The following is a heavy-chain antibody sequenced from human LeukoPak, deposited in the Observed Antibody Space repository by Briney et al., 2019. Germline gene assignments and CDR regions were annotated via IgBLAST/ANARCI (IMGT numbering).Heavy chain of an antibody. D-gene: IGHD4-17*01. J-gene: IGHJ4*02. CDR2: IKRIIDGGTQ. CDR3: AGQGGSGDLRY. V-gene: IGHV3-15*01. CDR1: GFTFSNTG. Sequence: GGSLRLSCAASGFTFSNTGVNWVRQAPGKGLEWVGRIKRIIDGGTQEYAAPVKGRFTVSRDDSINTLYLQMSSLKTEDTAVYYCAGQGGSGDLRYWGQGTLVTVSS.